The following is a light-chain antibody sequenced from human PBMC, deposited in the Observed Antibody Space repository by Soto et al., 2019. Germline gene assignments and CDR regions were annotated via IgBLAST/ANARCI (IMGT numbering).Light chain of an antibody. Sequence: EVLMTQSPATLSGSPGERATLSCRASQTVSRNLAWYQQRPGQAPRLLIYDISNRAAGVPARFSGSGSETEFTLTIRSLKSEDFAVYFCQQYNNGITFGQGTRLEI. CDR3: QQYNNGIT. CDR2: DIS. J-gene: IGKJ5*01. V-gene: IGKV3-15*01. CDR1: QTVSRN.